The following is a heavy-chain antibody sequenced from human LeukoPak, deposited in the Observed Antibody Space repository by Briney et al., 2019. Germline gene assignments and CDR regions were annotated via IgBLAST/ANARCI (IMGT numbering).Heavy chain of an antibody. J-gene: IGHJ5*02. Sequence: SETLSLTCTVSGGSISSYYWSWIRQPAGKGLEWIGRIYTSGSTNYNPSLKSRVTMSVDTSKNQFSLKLSSVTAADTAVYYCARRGQLGFWQLPYLDPWGQGTLVTVSS. V-gene: IGHV4-4*07. D-gene: IGHD6-6*01. CDR3: ARRGQLGFWQLPYLDP. CDR2: IYTSGST. CDR1: GGSISSYY.